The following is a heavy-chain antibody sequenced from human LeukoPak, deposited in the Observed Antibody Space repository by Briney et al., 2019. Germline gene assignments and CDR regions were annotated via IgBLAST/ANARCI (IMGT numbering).Heavy chain of an antibody. CDR2: IYTSGTT. D-gene: IGHD5-12*01. V-gene: IGHV4-61*02. CDR3: ARARIVYRDYDVLYYFDY. J-gene: IGHJ4*02. CDR1: GGSISSGNYY. Sequence: SQTLSLTCTVSGGSISSGNYYYSWIRQPAGKGLEWLGRIYTSGTTDYNPSLKSRVTISVDTSKNQFSLKLSSVTAADTAVYFCARARIVYRDYDVLYYFDYWGQGTLVTVSS.